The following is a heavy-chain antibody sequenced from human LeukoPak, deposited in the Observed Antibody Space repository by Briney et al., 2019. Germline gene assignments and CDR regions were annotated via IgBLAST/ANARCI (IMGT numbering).Heavy chain of an antibody. CDR1: GYTFTGYY. J-gene: IGHJ5*02. D-gene: IGHD3-10*01. Sequence: ASVKVSCKASGYTFTGYYMHWVRQAPGQGLEWMGWINPNSGGTNYAQKFQGRVTMTRDTSISTAYMELSRLRSDDTAVYYCARDRVVRGVMGPWGQGTLVTVSS. CDR2: INPNSGGT. CDR3: ARDRVVRGVMGP. V-gene: IGHV1-2*02.